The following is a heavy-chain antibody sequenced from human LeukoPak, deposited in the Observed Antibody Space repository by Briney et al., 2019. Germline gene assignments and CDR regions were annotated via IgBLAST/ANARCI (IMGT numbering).Heavy chain of an antibody. V-gene: IGHV4-4*07. J-gene: IGHJ3*02. CDR3: ARILDRDI. CDR1: GGPITNSY. CDR2: IHATGST. D-gene: IGHD3-22*01. Sequence: PSETLSLTCTVSGGPITNSYWSWVRHSAGTGMEWIGRIHATGSTDYSPSLKSRVSMSLDMPTKQFSLTLSAVTAADTATYDCARILDRDIWGQGTLVTVSP.